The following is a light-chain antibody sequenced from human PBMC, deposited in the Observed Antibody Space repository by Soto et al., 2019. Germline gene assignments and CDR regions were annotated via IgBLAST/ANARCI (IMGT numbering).Light chain of an antibody. CDR3: SSYAGRNLLL. CDR2: EVT. Sequence: QSALTQPPSASGSPGQSVTISCTGTSTDHYGSNSVSWYQQHPGKVPKLIIYEVTQRPSGVPDRFSGSKSGNTASLTVSGLQAEDEADYYCSSYAGRNLLLFGAGTKLTVL. V-gene: IGLV2-8*01. CDR1: STDHYGSNS. J-gene: IGLJ1*01.